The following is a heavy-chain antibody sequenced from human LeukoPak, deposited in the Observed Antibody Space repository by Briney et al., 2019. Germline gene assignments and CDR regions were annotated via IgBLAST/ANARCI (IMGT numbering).Heavy chain of an antibody. CDR1: GGSIRSSSYY. J-gene: IGHJ4*02. D-gene: IGHD3-22*01. Sequence: SETLSLTCNVSGGSIRSSSYYWGWIRQPPGKGLEWIGSIYYSGTTYHNPSLESRVTISVDTSKNQFSLNLSSVTAADTAMYYCARPNYYDTDYFDLWGQGTLVTVS. V-gene: IGHV4-39*01. CDR2: IYYSGTT. CDR3: ARPNYYDTDYFDL.